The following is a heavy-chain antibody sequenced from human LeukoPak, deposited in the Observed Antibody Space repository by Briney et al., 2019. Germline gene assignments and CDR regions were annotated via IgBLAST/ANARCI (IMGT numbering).Heavy chain of an antibody. Sequence: PSDPLSLTCTVSGGSISNSSYYWAWFRPPPGKGLRWIGSIYYSGNPFYNPSLKSRVTILVDTSNNQFSLEVDSVTAADTAMYYCASQLDTTGYYTGFIDSWGQGALVTVSS. CDR1: GGSISNSSYY. CDR3: ASQLDTTGYYTGFIDS. J-gene: IGHJ4*02. D-gene: IGHD3/OR15-3a*01. V-gene: IGHV4-39*01. CDR2: IYYSGNP.